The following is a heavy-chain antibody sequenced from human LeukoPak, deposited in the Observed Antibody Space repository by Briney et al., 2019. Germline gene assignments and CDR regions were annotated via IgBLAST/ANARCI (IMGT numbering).Heavy chain of an antibody. CDR1: GFTFSSYA. Sequence: GGSPRLSCAASGFTFSSYAMSWVRQAPGKGLEWVSSISGSVGRTYYADSVQGRFTISRDNSKNTLYLQMNSLRAEDTAVYYCAKSRGDYNYYYFAMDVWGQGTTVTVSS. J-gene: IGHJ6*02. CDR3: AKSRGDYNYYYFAMDV. CDR2: ISGSVGRT. V-gene: IGHV3-23*01. D-gene: IGHD4-17*01.